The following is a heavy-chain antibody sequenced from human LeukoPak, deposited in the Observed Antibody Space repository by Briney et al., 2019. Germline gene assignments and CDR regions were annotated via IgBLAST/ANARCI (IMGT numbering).Heavy chain of an antibody. CDR2: INHSGST. V-gene: IGHV4-34*01. CDR3: ARDPQGDHWFDP. D-gene: IGHD1-26*01. Sequence: PSETLSLTCAVYGGSFSGYYWSWIRQPPGKGLEWIGEINHSGSTNYNPSLKSRVTISVDTSKNQFSLKLSSVTAADTAVYYCARDPQGDHWFDPWGQGTLVTVSS. CDR1: GGSFSGYY. J-gene: IGHJ5*02.